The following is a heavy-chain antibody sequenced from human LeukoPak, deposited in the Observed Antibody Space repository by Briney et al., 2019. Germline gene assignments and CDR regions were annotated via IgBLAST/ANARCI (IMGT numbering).Heavy chain of an antibody. CDR3: AGDRSMGSSWFDY. Sequence: XXVRQAXXXXXXXVSVIYSGGSTYYADSVKGRFTISRDNSKNTLYLQMNSLRAEDTAVYYCAGDRSMGSSWFDYWGQGTLVTVSS. V-gene: IGHV3-66*01. CDR2: IYSGGST. J-gene: IGHJ4*02. D-gene: IGHD6-13*01.